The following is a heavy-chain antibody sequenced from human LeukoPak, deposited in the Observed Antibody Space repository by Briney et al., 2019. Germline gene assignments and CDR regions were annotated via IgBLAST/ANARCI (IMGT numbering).Heavy chain of an antibody. Sequence: GSLRLSCAASGFTFSSYAMSWVRQPPGKGLEWIGEINHSGSTNYNPSLKSRVTISVDTSKNQFSLKLSSVTAADTAVYYCARLKIPSYYYGMDVWGKGTTVTVSS. CDR3: ARLKIPSYYYGMDV. D-gene: IGHD2-21*01. CDR1: GFTFSSYA. CDR2: INHSGST. J-gene: IGHJ6*04. V-gene: IGHV4-34*01.